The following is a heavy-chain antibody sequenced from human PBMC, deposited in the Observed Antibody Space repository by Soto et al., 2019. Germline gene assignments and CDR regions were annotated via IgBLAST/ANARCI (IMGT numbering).Heavy chain of an antibody. J-gene: IGHJ6*02. D-gene: IGHD3-3*01. CDR3: ARQNYDFWSGYYPPYYYYGMDV. Sequence: GASVKVSCKASGYTFTSYDINWVRQATGQGLEWMGWMNPNSGNTGYAQKLQGRVTMTTDTSTSTAYMELRSLRSDDTAVYYCARQNYDFWSGYYPPYYYYGMDVWGQGTTVTVSS. CDR2: MNPNSGNT. CDR1: GYTFTSYD. V-gene: IGHV1-8*01.